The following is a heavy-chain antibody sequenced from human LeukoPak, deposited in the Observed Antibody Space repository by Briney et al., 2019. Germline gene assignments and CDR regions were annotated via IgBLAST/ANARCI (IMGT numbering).Heavy chain of an antibody. Sequence: AGGSLRLSCAASGFTFSTYWMSWVRQAPGKGLEWVANIKQDGSEKYYVDSVKGRFTISTDNAKNSLYLKMNSLGAEDTAVYYCARDRRIAYWGQGTLVTVSS. CDR1: GFTFSTYW. CDR3: ARDRRIAY. CDR2: IKQDGSEK. J-gene: IGHJ4*02. V-gene: IGHV3-7*03.